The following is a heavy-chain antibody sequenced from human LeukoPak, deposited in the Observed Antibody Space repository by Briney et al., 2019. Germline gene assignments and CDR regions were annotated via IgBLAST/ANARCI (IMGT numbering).Heavy chain of an antibody. D-gene: IGHD3-10*01. CDR1: GYSISSGYY. CDR2: IYHSGST. V-gene: IGHV4-38-2*01. CDR3: ASGRSGSYPDFDY. Sequence: SETLSLTCAVSGYSISSGYYWGWIRRPPGKGLEWIGSIYHSGSTYYNPSLKSRVAISVDTSKNQFSLKLSSVTAADTAVYYCASGRSGSYPDFDYWGQGTLVTVSS. J-gene: IGHJ4*02.